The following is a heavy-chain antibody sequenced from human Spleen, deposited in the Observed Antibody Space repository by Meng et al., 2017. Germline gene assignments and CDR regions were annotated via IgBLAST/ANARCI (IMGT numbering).Heavy chain of an antibody. CDR2: ISAYNGNT. CDR3: ARGPTRRGYESSGMVDY. CDR1: GYTFTGYY. J-gene: IGHJ4*02. Sequence: ASVKVSCKASGYTFTGYYMHWVRQAPGQGLEWMGWISAYNGNTNYAQKLQGRVTMTTDTSTSTAYMELRSLRSDDTAVYYCARGPTRRGYESSGMVDYWGQGTLVTVSS. D-gene: IGHD5-12*01. V-gene: IGHV1-18*04.